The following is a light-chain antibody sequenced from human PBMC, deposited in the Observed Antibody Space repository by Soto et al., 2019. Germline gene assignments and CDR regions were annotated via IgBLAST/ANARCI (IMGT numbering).Light chain of an antibody. CDR1: QSVSSN. CDR2: GAS. CDR3: QQYNNWPRT. Sequence: EIVMTQSPATLSVSPGESATLSCRASQSVSSNLAWYQQKPGQAPRLLIYGASTRATGIPARFSGSGSGTEFTLTISSLHSEDFAVYYCQQYNNWPRTFGQGTKVEIK. J-gene: IGKJ1*01. V-gene: IGKV3-15*01.